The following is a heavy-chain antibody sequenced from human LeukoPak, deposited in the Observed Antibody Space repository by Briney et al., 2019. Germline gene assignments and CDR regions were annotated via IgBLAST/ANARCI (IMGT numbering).Heavy chain of an antibody. Sequence: GGSLRLSCAASGFTFSNYWMSWVRQAPEKGLEWVANIKQDGSVKQYVDSMKGRFTISKDNAKNSLYLQMHSLRAEDTAVYYCARDRDDGGFEYWGQGTLVTVSS. CDR3: ARDRDDGGFEY. CDR1: GFTFSNYW. J-gene: IGHJ4*02. CDR2: IKQDGSVK. D-gene: IGHD4-23*01. V-gene: IGHV3-7*01.